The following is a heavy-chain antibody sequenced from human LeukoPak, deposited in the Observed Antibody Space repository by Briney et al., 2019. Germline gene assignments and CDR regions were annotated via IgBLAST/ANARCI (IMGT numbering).Heavy chain of an antibody. CDR3: ARGLNIVVVVAATHWFDP. D-gene: IGHD2-15*01. Sequence: SETLSLTCAVYGGSFSGYYWSWIRQPPGKGLEWIGEINHSGSTNYNPSLKSRVTISVDTSKGQFSLKLSSVTAADTAVYYCARGLNIVVVVAATHWFDPWGQGTLVTVSS. J-gene: IGHJ5*02. V-gene: IGHV4-34*01. CDR2: INHSGST. CDR1: GGSFSGYY.